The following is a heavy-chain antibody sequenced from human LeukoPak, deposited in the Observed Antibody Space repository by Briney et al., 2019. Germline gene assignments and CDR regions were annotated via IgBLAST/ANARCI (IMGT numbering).Heavy chain of an antibody. Sequence: TSETLSLTCTVSGGSISSYYWGWIRQPRGKGLEWIGYIYYSGSTNYNPSLKSRATISVDTSKNQFSLKLSSVTAADTAVYYCARYSPYYDSSGYAFDIWGQGTMVTVSS. CDR3: ARYSPYYDSSGYAFDI. CDR2: IYYSGST. CDR1: GGSISSYY. J-gene: IGHJ3*02. D-gene: IGHD3-22*01. V-gene: IGHV4-59*01.